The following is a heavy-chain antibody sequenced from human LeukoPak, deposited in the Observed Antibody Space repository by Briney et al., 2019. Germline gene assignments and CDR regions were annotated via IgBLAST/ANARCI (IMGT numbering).Heavy chain of an antibody. CDR2: ISGSGGST. CDR3: ASGGSYSYYYFDR. V-gene: IGHV3-23*01. D-gene: IGHD1-26*01. CDR1: GFTFSSYA. Sequence: GGSLRLSCAASGFTFSSYAMSWVRQAPGKGLEWVSAISGSGGSTYYADSVKGRFTISRDNSKNTLFLQMNSLRAEDTALYYCASGGSYSYYYFDRWGQGTLVTVSS. J-gene: IGHJ4*02.